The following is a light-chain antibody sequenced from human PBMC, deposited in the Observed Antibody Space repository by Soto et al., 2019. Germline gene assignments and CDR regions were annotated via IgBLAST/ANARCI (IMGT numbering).Light chain of an antibody. V-gene: IGLV1-40*01. CDR3: QSYDSSLSGYV. J-gene: IGLJ1*01. CDR1: SSNIGAGYD. Sequence: QSAVTQPPSVSGAPGQRVTISCTGSSSNIGAGYDVLWYQQLPGTAPKLLIYDNHNRPSGVPDRISGSKSGTSASLAITGLQAEDEADYYCQSYDSSLSGYVFGTGTKLTVL. CDR2: DNH.